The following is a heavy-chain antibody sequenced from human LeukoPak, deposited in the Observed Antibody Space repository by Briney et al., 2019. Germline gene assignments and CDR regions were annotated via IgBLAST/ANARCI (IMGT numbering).Heavy chain of an antibody. J-gene: IGHJ5*02. CDR2: IYPRDGST. CDR1: GYTFTSNY. Sequence: ASVKVSCKASGYTFTSNYIHWVRQAPGQGLEWMGMIYPRDGSTNYAQKFQGRVTITADESTSTAYMELSSLRSEDAAVYYCARDRPGYNWFDPWGQGTLVTVSS. D-gene: IGHD6-6*01. V-gene: IGHV1-46*01. CDR3: ARDRPGYNWFDP.